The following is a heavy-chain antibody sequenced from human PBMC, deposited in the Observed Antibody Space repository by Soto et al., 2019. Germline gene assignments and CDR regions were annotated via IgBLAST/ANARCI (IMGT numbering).Heavy chain of an antibody. CDR3: ARRSSNNWFFDL. CDR2: SRNEAYSYTT. D-gene: IGHD4-4*01. J-gene: IGHJ2*01. Sequence: EVQLVESGGGLVQPGGSLRLSCTASGFTFRDHFMDWVRQAPGKGLEWIGISRNEAYSYTTQYAASVIGRFTFSRDDSTNSLDLQMNSLKTEDTAMYFCARRSSNNWFFDLWGRGTLVTVSS. CDR1: GFTFRDHF. V-gene: IGHV3-72*01.